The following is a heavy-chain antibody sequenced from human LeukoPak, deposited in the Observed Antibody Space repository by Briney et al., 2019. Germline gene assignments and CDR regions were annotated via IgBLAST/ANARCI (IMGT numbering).Heavy chain of an antibody. CDR2: IKPDGSEK. J-gene: IGHJ4*02. CDR3: TRDLTDHYSIDY. D-gene: IGHD3-10*01. Sequence: GGSLRLSCAASGFTFSRHWMNWVRQAPGKGLEWVANIKPDGSEKYYVDSVKGRFTISRDNSKNTLYLQVNSLRPDDTAVYYCTRDLTDHYSIDYWGQGTLVTVSS. CDR1: GFTFSRHW. V-gene: IGHV3-7*01.